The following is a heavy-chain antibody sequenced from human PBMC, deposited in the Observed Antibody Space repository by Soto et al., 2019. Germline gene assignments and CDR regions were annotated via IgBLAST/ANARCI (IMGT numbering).Heavy chain of an antibody. V-gene: IGHV5-51*01. CDR2: IYPGDSDT. CDR1: GYSFTSYW. J-gene: IGHJ6*02. Sequence: PRGSLKISCKGSGYSFTSYWIGWVRQMPGKGLEWMGIIYPGDSDTRYSPSFQGQVTISADKSISTAYLQWSSLKASDTAMYYCALGGLRLEERSYYYYGMDVWGQGTTVTVSS. D-gene: IGHD5-12*01. CDR3: ALGGLRLEERSYYYYGMDV.